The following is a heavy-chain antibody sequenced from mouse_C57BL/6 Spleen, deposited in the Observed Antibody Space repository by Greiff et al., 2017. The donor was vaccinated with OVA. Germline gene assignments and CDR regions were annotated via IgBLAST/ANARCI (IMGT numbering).Heavy chain of an antibody. Sequence: DVMLVESGGGLVQPGGSLSLSCAASGFTFTAYYMSWVRQPPGKALEWLGFIRNQADGYTTEYSASVKGRFTISRDNSQIILYLQMNALRAEDSATYYCARNYDLRLDFDYWGQGTTRTVSS. CDR2: IRNQADGYTT. CDR3: ARNYDLRLDFDY. CDR1: GFTFTAYY. V-gene: IGHV7-3*01. J-gene: IGHJ2*01. D-gene: IGHD2-4*01.